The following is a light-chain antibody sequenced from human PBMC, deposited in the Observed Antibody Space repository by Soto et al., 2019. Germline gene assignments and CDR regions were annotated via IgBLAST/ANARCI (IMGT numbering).Light chain of an antibody. CDR1: QSLVDSDGNTY. CDR3: MQGTYWPPYT. CDR2: KVS. Sequence: DVVMTQSPLSLPVTLGQPASISCRSSQSLVDSDGNTYLNWFQQRPGQSPRRLFYKVSNRDSGVRDRFSGSGSGTDFALKISRVEAEDVGVYYCMQGTYWPPYTFGPGTKLEIE. V-gene: IGKV2-30*01. J-gene: IGKJ2*01.